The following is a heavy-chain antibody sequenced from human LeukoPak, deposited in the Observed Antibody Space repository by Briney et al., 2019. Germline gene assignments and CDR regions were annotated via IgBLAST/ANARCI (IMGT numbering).Heavy chain of an antibody. Sequence: GGSLRLSCAASGFTFSDYYMSWVRQAPGKGLEWVSYISSSGSTIYYADSVKGRFTISRDNAKNSLYLQMNSLRAEDTAVYYCARDMGYSSGWYHPSTYYYYGMDVWGKGTTVTVSS. J-gene: IGHJ6*04. V-gene: IGHV3-11*04. CDR1: GFTFSDYY. CDR2: ISSSGSTI. CDR3: ARDMGYSSGWYHPSTYYYYGMDV. D-gene: IGHD6-19*01.